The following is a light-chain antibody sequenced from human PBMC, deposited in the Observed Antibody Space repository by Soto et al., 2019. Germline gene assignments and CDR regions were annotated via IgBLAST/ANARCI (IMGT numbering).Light chain of an antibody. J-gene: IGKJ3*01. V-gene: IGKV3-11*01. Sequence: EIVLTQSPATLSLSPGERATLSCRASQSVSSYLAWYQQKPGQAPRLLIYDASNWATGIPARFSGSGSGTDFTLTISSLEPEDFAVYYCQQRSNWPTFGPGTKVDIK. CDR1: QSVSSY. CDR2: DAS. CDR3: QQRSNWPT.